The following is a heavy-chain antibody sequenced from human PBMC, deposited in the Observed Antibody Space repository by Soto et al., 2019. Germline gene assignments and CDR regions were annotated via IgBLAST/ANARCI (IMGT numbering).Heavy chain of an antibody. CDR1: GYTFTSYG. D-gene: IGHD6-13*01. V-gene: IGHV1-18*01. Sequence: QVQLVQSGAEVKKPGASVKVSCKASGYTFTSYGISWVRQAPGQGLEWMGWISGHNGNKKYAQKLQGRVSMTTDTPTSTADMELRSLRSDETAVYYWARELGQQLFDYWGQGTLVTVSS. J-gene: IGHJ4*02. CDR3: ARELGQQLFDY. CDR2: ISGHNGNK.